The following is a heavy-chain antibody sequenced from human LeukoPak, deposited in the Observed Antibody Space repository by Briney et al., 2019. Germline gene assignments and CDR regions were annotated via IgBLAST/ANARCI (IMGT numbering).Heavy chain of an antibody. D-gene: IGHD2-21*02. CDR2: ISGSGGST. CDR1: GFTFSSHS. Sequence: PGGSLRLSCAASGFTFSSHSMNWVRQAPGKGLEWVSAISGSGGSTYYADSVKGRFTISRDNSKNTLYLQMNSLRAEDTAVYYCAKQGPARIPIVVVTAMAHWGQGTLVTVSS. J-gene: IGHJ4*02. CDR3: AKQGPARIPIVVVTAMAH. V-gene: IGHV3-23*01.